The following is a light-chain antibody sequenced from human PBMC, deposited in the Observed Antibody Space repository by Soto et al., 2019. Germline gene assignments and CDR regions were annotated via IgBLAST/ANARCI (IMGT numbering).Light chain of an antibody. Sequence: ETVLTQSPATLSLSPGERATHSCRASQSVLDYLAWFQQRPGQSPRLLIYGPATRATGIPGRFRGSGSGTEFTLTITSLQSEDFAVYYCQQYYKWPQWTIGQGTKVDI. V-gene: IGKV3-15*01. CDR1: QSVLDY. J-gene: IGKJ1*01. CDR3: QQYYKWPQWT. CDR2: GPA.